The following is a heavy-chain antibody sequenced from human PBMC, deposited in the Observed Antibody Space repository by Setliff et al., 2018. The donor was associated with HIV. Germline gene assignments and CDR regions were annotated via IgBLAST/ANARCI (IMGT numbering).Heavy chain of an antibody. CDR1: GFTFSSYG. D-gene: IGHD1-26*01. J-gene: IGHJ4*02. Sequence: GSLRLSCAASGFTFSSYGMSWVRQAPGKGLEWVANIDRDGSETNYVDSVKGRFTIFRDNAKSSMYLQMNSLRTEDTAIYYCTRHRGSFDYWGLGTLVTVSS. V-gene: IGHV3-7*03. CDR2: IDRDGSET. CDR3: TRHRGSFDY.